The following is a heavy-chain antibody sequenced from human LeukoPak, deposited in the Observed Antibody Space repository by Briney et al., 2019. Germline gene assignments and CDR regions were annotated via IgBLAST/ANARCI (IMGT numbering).Heavy chain of an antibody. CDR1: GFTFSSYG. Sequence: GGSLRLSCAASGFTFSSYGMHWVRQAPGKGPEWVAVISYDGSDKYYADSVKGRFTISRDNSKNTLYLQMNSLRAEDTAVYYCAKDKQDVWGQGTTVTVSS. J-gene: IGHJ6*02. CDR2: ISYDGSDK. V-gene: IGHV3-30*18. CDR3: AKDKQDV.